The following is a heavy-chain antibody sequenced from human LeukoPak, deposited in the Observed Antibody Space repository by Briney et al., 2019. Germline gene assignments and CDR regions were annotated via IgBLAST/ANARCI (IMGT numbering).Heavy chain of an antibody. CDR3: ARLRFDFWSGYTHPYFDY. Sequence: SETLSLTCAVSGYSISSGYYWGWIRQPPGKGLEWIGSIYHSGSTYYNPSLKSRVTISVDTSKNQFSLKLSSVAATDTAVYFCARLRFDFWSGYTHPYFDYWGQGTLVTVSS. CDR2: IYHSGST. J-gene: IGHJ4*02. CDR1: GYSISSGYY. V-gene: IGHV4-38-2*01. D-gene: IGHD3-3*01.